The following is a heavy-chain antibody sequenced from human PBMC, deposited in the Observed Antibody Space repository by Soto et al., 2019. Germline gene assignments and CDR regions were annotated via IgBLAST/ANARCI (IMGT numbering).Heavy chain of an antibody. D-gene: IGHD6-19*01. CDR1: GYSFSDYG. CDR3: ARQHPLDSSAWYN. V-gene: IGHV5-51*01. CDR2: NYAGDSDT. J-gene: IGHJ4*02. Sequence: GESLKISCKPSGYSFSDYGLGWVRQMPGKGLEFMGTNYAGDSDTRYSPCFEGQVTMSVEKSINTAYVHWTSLKASDTAIYYCARQHPLDSSAWYNWGQGTLVTVSS.